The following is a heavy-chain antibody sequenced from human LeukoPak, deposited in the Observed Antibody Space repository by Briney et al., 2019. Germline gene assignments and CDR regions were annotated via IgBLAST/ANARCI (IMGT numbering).Heavy chain of an antibody. V-gene: IGHV1-69*05. CDR3: ASESIISSNSSPAVYSFYP. CDR2: IIPIIGTA. D-gene: IGHD2-2*01. J-gene: IGHJ5*02. CDR1: GGTFSSYA. Sequence: SVKVSCKASGGTFSSYAISWVPQAPGQGLEWMGRIIPIIGTANYAQKFQGRVTTTTDESPSTAYMELSSLRSEDTAVYYRASESIISSNSSPAVYSFYPSGPGTPVTVSS.